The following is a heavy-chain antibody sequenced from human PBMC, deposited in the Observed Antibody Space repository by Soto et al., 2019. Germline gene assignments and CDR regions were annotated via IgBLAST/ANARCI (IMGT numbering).Heavy chain of an antibody. CDR2: INPSGGST. CDR3: ARASRFPYYDILTGPLDFDY. V-gene: IGHV1-46*03. Sequence: QVQLVQSGAEVKKPGASVKVSCKASGYTFTSYYMHWVRQAPGQGLEWMGIINPSGGSTSYAQKFQGRVTMTRDTSTSTVYMELSSLRSEDTAVYYCARASRFPYYDILTGPLDFDYWGQGTLVTVSS. CDR1: GYTFTSYY. J-gene: IGHJ4*02. D-gene: IGHD3-9*01.